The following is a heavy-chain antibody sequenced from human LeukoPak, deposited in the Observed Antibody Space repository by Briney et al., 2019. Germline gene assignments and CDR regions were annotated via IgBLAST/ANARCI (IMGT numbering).Heavy chain of an antibody. CDR3: ARQQRYYYGSGPQLLSWFDP. Sequence: SETLSLTCTVSGGTIGSINYYWAWIRQPPGKGLEWIGTIYYSGSTYYNPSLKSRVTLSTGTSESQFSLKLTSVTAADTAVYYCARQQRYYYGSGPQLLSWFDPWGQGTLVTVSS. D-gene: IGHD3-10*01. V-gene: IGHV4-39*01. CDR2: IYYSGST. J-gene: IGHJ5*02. CDR1: GGTIGSINYY.